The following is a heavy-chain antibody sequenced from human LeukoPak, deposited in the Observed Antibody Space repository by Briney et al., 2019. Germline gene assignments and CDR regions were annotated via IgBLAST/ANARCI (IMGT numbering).Heavy chain of an antibody. CDR1: GGSISSYY. CDR2: IYYSGST. Sequence: SETLSLTCTVSGGSISSYYWGWIRQPPGKGLEWIGSIYYSGSTYYNPSLKSRVTISVDTSKNQFSLKLSSVTAADTAVYYCASRPYSSGWYVLDYWGQGTLVTVSS. J-gene: IGHJ4*02. CDR3: ASRPYSSGWYVLDY. V-gene: IGHV4-39*01. D-gene: IGHD6-19*01.